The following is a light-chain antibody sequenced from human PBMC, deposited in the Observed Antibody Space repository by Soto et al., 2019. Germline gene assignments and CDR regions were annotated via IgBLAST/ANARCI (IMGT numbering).Light chain of an antibody. CDR1: ETVSSSY. V-gene: IGKV3-20*01. CDR3: QQYGSSGT. Sequence: EIVLTQSPGTLSVSPGERVTLSCRASETVSSSYLAWHQQKPGQAPRLVIYGASNRATGIPDRFSGSGSGTDFTLTISRLEPEDFAVYYCQQYGSSGTFGQGTKVDIK. J-gene: IGKJ1*01. CDR2: GAS.